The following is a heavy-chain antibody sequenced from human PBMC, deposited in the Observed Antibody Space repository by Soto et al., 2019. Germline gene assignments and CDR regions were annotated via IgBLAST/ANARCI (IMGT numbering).Heavy chain of an antibody. J-gene: IGHJ4*01. D-gene: IGHD6-19*01. Sequence: SETLSLTCNVSGASISGNYWSWIRQPPGKGLEWIGYIYYSGATNYNPSLESRVTISVDTPKSQFSLKLTSVTPADTAVYYCARVHVMVVAGSTFDYWGHGTLVTVSS. CDR1: GASISGNY. CDR2: IYYSGAT. V-gene: IGHV4-59*01. CDR3: ARVHVMVVAGSTFDY.